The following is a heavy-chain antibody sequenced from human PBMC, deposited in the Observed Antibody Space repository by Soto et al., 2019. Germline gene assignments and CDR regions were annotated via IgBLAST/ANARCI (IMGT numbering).Heavy chain of an antibody. CDR1: GFTFSSYA. D-gene: IGHD3-22*01. CDR2: ISYDGSNK. J-gene: IGHJ4*02. Sequence: QVQLVESGGGVVQPGRSLRLSCAASGFTFSSYAMHWVRQAPGKGLEWVAVISYDGSNKYYADSVKGRFTISRDNSKXTXYLQMXXXXXXXXXXXXXXXXXGYDNSGFDYWGQGTLVTVSS. CDR3: XXXXGYDNSGFDY. V-gene: IGHV3-30-3*01.